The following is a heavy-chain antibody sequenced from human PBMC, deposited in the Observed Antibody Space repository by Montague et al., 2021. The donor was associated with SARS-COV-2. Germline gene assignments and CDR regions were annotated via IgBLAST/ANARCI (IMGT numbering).Heavy chain of an antibody. CDR1: GGSISSHY. D-gene: IGHD1-1*01. CDR2: VHYTGST. CDR3: ARAQNTCFIANCVNYFEV. V-gene: IGHV4-59*11. Sequence: SETLSLTCEVSGGSISSHYWSWIRQSPGKGLEWIGYVHYTGSTKYNPSLKTRVTLSLDTPKKRCSLKLKSVTAADTAVYYCARAQNTCFIANCVNYFEVWGLGALVTVSS. J-gene: IGHJ4*02.